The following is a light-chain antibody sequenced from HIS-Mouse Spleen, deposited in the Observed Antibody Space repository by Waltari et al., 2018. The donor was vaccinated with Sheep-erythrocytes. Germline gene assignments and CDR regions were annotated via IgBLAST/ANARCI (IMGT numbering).Light chain of an antibody. CDR1: SSDVGSYNL. V-gene: IGLV2-23*01. Sequence: QSALTQPASVSGSPGPSITISCTGTSSDVGSYNLVPWYQQHPGKAPKLMIYEGSKRPSGVSNRFSGSKSGNTASLTISGLQAEDEADYYCCSYAGSSTPWVFGGGTKLTVL. CDR3: CSYAGSSTPWV. CDR2: EGS. J-gene: IGLJ3*02.